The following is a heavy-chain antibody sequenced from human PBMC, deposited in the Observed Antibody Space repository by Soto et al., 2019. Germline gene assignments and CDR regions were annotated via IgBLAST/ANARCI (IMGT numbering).Heavy chain of an antibody. D-gene: IGHD3-22*01. J-gene: IGHJ4*02. V-gene: IGHV4-31*03. Sequence: SETLSLTCTVSGDSIGTGVYYWDWIRQHLGKGPEWIGYIHYSGNTYYNPSLKSRLTISLDTSKNQFSLHLSSVTAADTAVYYCATNHDDISGRTPLLFDSWGQGTLVTVSS. CDR3: ATNHDDISGRTPLLFDS. CDR1: GDSIGTGVYY. CDR2: IHYSGNT.